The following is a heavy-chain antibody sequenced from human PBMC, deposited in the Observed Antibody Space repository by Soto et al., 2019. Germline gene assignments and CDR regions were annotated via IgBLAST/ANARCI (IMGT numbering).Heavy chain of an antibody. D-gene: IGHD6-19*01. CDR1: GGSFSGYY. CDR2: VNHGGTS. J-gene: IGHJ5*02. CDR3: ARESIAVAGTGKTYNWFDP. Sequence: SETLSLTCAVHGGSFSGYYWDWIRQPPGKGLEWIGEVNHGGTSNYNPSLKSRAIISVDTSKNQFSLKLSSVTAADTAVYYCARESIAVAGTGKTYNWFDPWGQGTLVTVSS. V-gene: IGHV4-34*01.